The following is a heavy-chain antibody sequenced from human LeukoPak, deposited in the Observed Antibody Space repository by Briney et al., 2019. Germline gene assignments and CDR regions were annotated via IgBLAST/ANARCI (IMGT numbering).Heavy chain of an antibody. CDR1: GFTFSSYG. CDR2: ISYDGSNK. D-gene: IGHD6-13*01. CDR3: ARDPSYTSSWPDY. Sequence: GGSLRLSCAASGFTFSSYGMHWVRQAPGKGLEWVAVISYDGSNKYYADSVKGRFTISRDNSKNTLYLQMNSLRAEDTAMYYCARDPSYTSSWPDYWGQGTLVTVSS. V-gene: IGHV3-30*03. J-gene: IGHJ4*02.